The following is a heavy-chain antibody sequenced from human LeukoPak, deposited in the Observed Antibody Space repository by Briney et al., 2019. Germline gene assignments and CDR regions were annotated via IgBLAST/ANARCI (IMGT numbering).Heavy chain of an antibody. CDR2: ISSSSSYI. Sequence: PGGSLRLSCAASGFTFSSYSMNWVRQAPGKGLEWVSSISSSSSYIYYADSVKGRFTVSRDNAKNSLYLQMNSLRAEDTAVYYCARSPPTAGYDYWGQGTLVTVSS. D-gene: IGHD6-13*01. V-gene: IGHV3-21*01. J-gene: IGHJ4*02. CDR1: GFTFSSYS. CDR3: ARSPPTAGYDY.